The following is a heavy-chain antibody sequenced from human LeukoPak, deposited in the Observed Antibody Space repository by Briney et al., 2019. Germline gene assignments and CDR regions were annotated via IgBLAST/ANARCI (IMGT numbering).Heavy chain of an antibody. D-gene: IGHD6-19*01. CDR2: IIPIFGTA. CDR1: GGTFSSYA. Sequence: SVKVPCKASGGTFSSYAISWVRQVPGQGLEWMGGIIPIFGTANYAQKFQGRFTITTDESTNTAYMELSSLRFEDMAVYYCARGDNNGWYSVYWGQGTLVTVSS. CDR3: ARGDNNGWYSVY. J-gene: IGHJ4*02. V-gene: IGHV1-69*05.